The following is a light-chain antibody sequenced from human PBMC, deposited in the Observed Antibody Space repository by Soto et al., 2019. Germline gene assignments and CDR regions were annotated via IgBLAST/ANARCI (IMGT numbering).Light chain of an antibody. J-gene: IGLJ1*01. V-gene: IGLV1-44*01. Sequence: SVLTQAPSASGTPGQRVTISCFGSSSNIGSNTVNWYQQLPGTAPKLLIYSNNQRPSGVPDRFSGSKSGTSASLAISGLQSEDDADYYCAAWDDLLTGCYVFGTG. CDR3: AAWDDLLTGCYV. CDR1: SSNIGSNT. CDR2: SNN.